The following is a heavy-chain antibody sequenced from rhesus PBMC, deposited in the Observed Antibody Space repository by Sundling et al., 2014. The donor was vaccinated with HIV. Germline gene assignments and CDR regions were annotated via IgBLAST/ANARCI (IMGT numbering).Heavy chain of an antibody. Sequence: QVQLQESGPGLVKPSETLSLTCAVSGASITSSNLWSWIRQPPGKGLEWIGSVYGNNANTYNNPSLKNRVSISKDTSKNQFSLKLSSVTVADTAVYYCTRDFELRLSFDFWGQGVLVTVSS. D-gene: IGHD3-3*01. V-gene: IGHV4-65*02. CDR1: GASITSSNL. CDR2: VYGNNANT. J-gene: IGHJ4*01. CDR3: TRDFELRLSFDF.